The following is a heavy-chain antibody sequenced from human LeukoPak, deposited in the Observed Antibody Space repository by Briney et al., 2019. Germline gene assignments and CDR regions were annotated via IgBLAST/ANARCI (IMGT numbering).Heavy chain of an antibody. J-gene: IGHJ4*02. CDR1: GFTFSSYG. V-gene: IGHV3-30*18. CDR3: AKDTYYYDSSGYPHPDY. CDR2: MSYDGSNK. Sequence: PGRSLRLSCAASGFTFSSYGMHWVRQAPGKGLEWVAVMSYDGSNKYYADSVKGRFTISRDNSKNTLYLQMNSLRAEDTAVYYCAKDTYYYDSSGYPHPDYWGQGTLVTVSS. D-gene: IGHD3-22*01.